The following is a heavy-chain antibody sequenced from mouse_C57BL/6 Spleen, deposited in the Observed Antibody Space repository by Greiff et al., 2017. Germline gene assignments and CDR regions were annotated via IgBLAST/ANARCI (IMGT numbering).Heavy chain of an antibody. D-gene: IGHD1-1*01. V-gene: IGHV1-18*01. CDR3: ARRISVYYYGSSYYFDY. CDR2: INPNNGGT. CDR1: GYTFTDYN. J-gene: IGHJ2*01. Sequence: VQLQQSGPELVKPGASVKIPCKASGYTFTDYNMDWVKQSHGKSLEWIGDINPNNGGTIYNQKFKGKATLTVDKSSSTAYMELRSLTSEDTAVXYCARRISVYYYGSSYYFDYWGQGTTLTVSS.